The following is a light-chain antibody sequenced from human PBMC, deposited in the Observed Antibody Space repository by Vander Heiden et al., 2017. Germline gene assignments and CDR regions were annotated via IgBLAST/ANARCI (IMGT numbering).Light chain of an antibody. CDR2: KVS. Sequence: VVLTQPPLSLPVPLGLPASISCRSRHCLVYSDGNPSLHWFPQRPGQSPRRLRYKVSNRDSGVPDRFSCSGSGTDFTLKISRVEAQDVGVDYCMQGPHWPHAPTLGEGTKVEIK. J-gene: IGKJ4*02. CDR1: HCLVYSDGNPS. V-gene: IGKV2-30*01. CDR3: MQGPHWPHAPT.